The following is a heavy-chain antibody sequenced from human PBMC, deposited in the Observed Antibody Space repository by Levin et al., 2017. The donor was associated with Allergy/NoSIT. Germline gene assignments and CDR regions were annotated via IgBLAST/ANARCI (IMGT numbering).Heavy chain of an antibody. CDR1: GGSFSGYY. CDR2: INHSGST. CDR3: ARGLGVVVTATPYYYGMDV. J-gene: IGHJ6*02. D-gene: IGHD2-21*02. Sequence: SQTLSLTCAVYGGSFSGYYWSWIRQPPGKGLEWIGEINHSGSTNYNPSLKSRVTISVDTSKNQFSLKLSSVTAADTAVYYCARGLGVVVTATPYYYGMDVWGQGTTVTVSS. V-gene: IGHV4-34*01.